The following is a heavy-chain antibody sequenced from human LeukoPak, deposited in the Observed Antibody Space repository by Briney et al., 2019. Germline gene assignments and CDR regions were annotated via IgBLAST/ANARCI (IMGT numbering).Heavy chain of an antibody. CDR1: GGTFGSYA. D-gene: IGHD3-10*01. CDR2: ISAYNGNT. CDR3: ARGGTRGAYDY. V-gene: IGHV1-18*01. Sequence: VASVKVSCKASGGTFGSYAISWVRQAPGQGLEWMGWISAYNGNTNYAQKIQGRLTMTTDTSTSKAYMELRSLRSDDTAVYYCARGGTRGAYDYWGQGTLVTVSS. J-gene: IGHJ4*02.